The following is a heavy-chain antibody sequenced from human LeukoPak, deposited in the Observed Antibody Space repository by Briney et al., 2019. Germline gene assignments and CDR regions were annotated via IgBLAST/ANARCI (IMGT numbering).Heavy chain of an antibody. D-gene: IGHD2-2*01. J-gene: IGHJ5*02. CDR1: GFTFDDYS. CDR2: INWNGGST. Sequence: GGSLRLSCAASGFTFDDYSMSWVRQAPGKGLEWVSGINWNGGSTGYADSVKGRFTISRDNAKNSLYLQMNSLRAEDTALYYCARDFAPQLPTTSNWLDPWGQGTLVTVSS. V-gene: IGHV3-20*04. CDR3: ARDFAPQLPTTSNWLDP.